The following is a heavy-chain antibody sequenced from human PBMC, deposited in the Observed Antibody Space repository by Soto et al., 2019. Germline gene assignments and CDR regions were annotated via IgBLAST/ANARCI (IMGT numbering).Heavy chain of an antibody. Sequence: SETLSLTCTVSGGSISSYYWSWIRQPAGKGLEWIGRIYTSGSTNYNPSLKSRVTMSVDTSKNQFSLKLSSVTAADTAVYYCARDLYYYDSSGYYHNWFDPWGQGTPVT. V-gene: IGHV4-4*07. J-gene: IGHJ5*02. CDR1: GGSISSYY. CDR3: ARDLYYYDSSGYYHNWFDP. CDR2: IYTSGST. D-gene: IGHD3-22*01.